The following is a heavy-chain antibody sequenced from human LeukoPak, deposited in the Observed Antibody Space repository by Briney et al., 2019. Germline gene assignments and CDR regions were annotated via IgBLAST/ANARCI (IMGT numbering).Heavy chain of an antibody. CDR3: ARGTYYYDSSGLDY. D-gene: IGHD3-22*01. CDR2: IHYSGST. J-gene: IGHJ4*02. Sequence: SETLSLTCTVSGGSISSYYWSWIRQPPGKGLEWIGYIHYSGSTNYNPSLKSRVTISVDTSKNQFSLKLSSVTAADTAVYYCARGTYYYDSSGLDYWGQGTLVTVSS. V-gene: IGHV4-59*01. CDR1: GGSISSYY.